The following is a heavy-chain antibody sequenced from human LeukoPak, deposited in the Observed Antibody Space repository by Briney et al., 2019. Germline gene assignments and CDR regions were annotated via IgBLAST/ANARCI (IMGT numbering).Heavy chain of an antibody. D-gene: IGHD1-26*01. J-gene: IGHJ4*02. V-gene: IGHV3-74*01. CDR2: LNSDGSRT. Sequence: PGGSLRLSCAASGFTFSNYWMRWVRQAPGKGLVWVSRLNSDGSRTNYADSVKGRFTISRDNAKNTLYLQMNSLRTEDTAVYYCATSHSGSYSHWGQGALVTVYS. CDR1: GFTFSNYW. CDR3: ATSHSGSYSH.